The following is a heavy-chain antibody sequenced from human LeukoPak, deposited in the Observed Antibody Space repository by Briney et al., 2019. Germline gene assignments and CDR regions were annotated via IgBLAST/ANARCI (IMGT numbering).Heavy chain of an antibody. J-gene: IGHJ4*02. CDR2: IYTSGST. CDR3: ASSGGSRGYFDY. D-gene: IGHD1-26*01. Sequence: SETLSLTCTVSGGSIRSYYWSWIRQPAGKGLEWIGRIYTSGSTNYNPSLKSRATMSVDTSKNQFSLKLSSVAAADTALYYCASSGGSRGYFDYWGQGTLVTVSS. V-gene: IGHV4-4*07. CDR1: GGSIRSYY.